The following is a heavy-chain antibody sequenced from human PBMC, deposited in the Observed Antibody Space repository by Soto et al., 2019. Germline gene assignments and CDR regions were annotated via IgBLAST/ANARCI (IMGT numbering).Heavy chain of an antibody. CDR1: GFTFSTYA. Sequence: QVQLVESGGGVVQPGRSLRLSCAASGFTFSTYAMHWVRQAPGKGLEWVAVISYDGSNKYYADSVKGRFTISRDNSKNTRYLQMNSLRAEDTAVYYCAREYGIGGATFDIWGQGTMVTVSS. D-gene: IGHD2-15*01. V-gene: IGHV3-30-3*01. J-gene: IGHJ3*02. CDR3: AREYGIGGATFDI. CDR2: ISYDGSNK.